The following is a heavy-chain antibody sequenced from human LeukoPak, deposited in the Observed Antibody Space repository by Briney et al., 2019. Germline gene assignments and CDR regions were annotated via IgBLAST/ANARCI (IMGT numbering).Heavy chain of an antibody. CDR3: AQDRGYKYDAQSY. CDR1: GFTFSSYA. Sequence: GGSLRLSCAASGFTFSSYAMSWVRQAPGKGLEWVSAISGSGETRHYADSVKGRFTISRDNSKNTLYLQMNRLRVEDTAVYYCAQDRGYKYDAQSYWGQGTLVTVSS. V-gene: IGHV3-23*01. D-gene: IGHD5-18*01. CDR2: ISGSGETR. J-gene: IGHJ4*02.